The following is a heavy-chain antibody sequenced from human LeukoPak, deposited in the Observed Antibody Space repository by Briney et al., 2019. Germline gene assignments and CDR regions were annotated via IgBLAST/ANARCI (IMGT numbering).Heavy chain of an antibody. Sequence: PSETLSLTCTVSGGSISSSSYYWGWIRQPPGKGLEWIGSIYYSGSTYYNPSLKSRVTISVDTSKNQFSLKLSSVTAADTAVYYCAGTHDDGDEWGQGTLVTVSS. V-gene: IGHV4-39*01. D-gene: IGHD1-1*01. J-gene: IGHJ4*02. CDR3: AGTHDDGDE. CDR1: GGSISSSSYY. CDR2: IYYSGST.